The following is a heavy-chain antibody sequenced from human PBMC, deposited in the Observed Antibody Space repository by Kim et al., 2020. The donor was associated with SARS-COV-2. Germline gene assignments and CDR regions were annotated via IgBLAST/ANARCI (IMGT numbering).Heavy chain of an antibody. CDR2: IYHSGST. CDR3: SRVQPLFCSSRSCAPGGEWLDP. V-gene: IGHV4-39*07. Sequence: SETLSLTCTVSGDSITRGTYYWGWVRQPPGKGLEWLGNIYHSGSTYYNPSLGSRLAVSVDTSKNQFSLRLTSVTAADTAVYFCSRVQPLFCSSRSCAPGGEWLDPWGPGTLVTVST. CDR1: GDSITRGTYY. J-gene: IGHJ5*02. D-gene: IGHD2-15*01.